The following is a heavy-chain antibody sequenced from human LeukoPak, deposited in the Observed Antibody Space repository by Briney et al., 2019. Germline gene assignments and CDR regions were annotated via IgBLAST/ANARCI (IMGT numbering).Heavy chain of an antibody. Sequence: SETLSLTCTVSGGSISSYYWSWIRQPPGKGLEWIGYIYYSGSTYYNPSLKSRVTISVDTSKNRFSLKLSSVTAADTAVYYCARTGGYSYGYHYFDYWGQGTLVTVSS. CDR1: GGSISSYY. D-gene: IGHD5-18*01. J-gene: IGHJ4*02. CDR3: ARTGGYSYGYHYFDY. V-gene: IGHV4-59*01. CDR2: IYYSGST.